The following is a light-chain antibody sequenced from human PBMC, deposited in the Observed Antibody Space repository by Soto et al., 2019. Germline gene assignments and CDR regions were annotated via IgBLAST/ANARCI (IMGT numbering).Light chain of an antibody. Sequence: DIVMTQSPLSLPVTPGEAASISCRSSQSINSKGYNSLDWYLQKPGQSPRLLIHLGSIRASGVPDRFSGSGSGTDFTLTISRVEAEDVGIYYFMQGLQTPLTFGGGTRVEMK. CDR2: LGS. CDR3: MQGLQTPLT. V-gene: IGKV2-28*01. CDR1: QSINSKGYNS. J-gene: IGKJ4*01.